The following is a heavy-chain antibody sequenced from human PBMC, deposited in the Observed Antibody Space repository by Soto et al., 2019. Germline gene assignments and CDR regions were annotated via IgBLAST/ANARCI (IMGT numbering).Heavy chain of an antibody. V-gene: IGHV3-23*01. D-gene: IGHD3-10*01. CDR1: GFTFSPYA. CDR2: ISGSGGST. CDR3: AKGLRRLLRTQYYYGLDV. J-gene: IGHJ6*02. Sequence: LRLSCAASGFTFSPYAMSWVRQAPGKGLEWVSSISGSGGSTHYADSVKGRFTVSRDNSKRALSLQMSSLREEDTATYYCAKGLRRLLRTQYYYGLDVWGRGTTVTVSS.